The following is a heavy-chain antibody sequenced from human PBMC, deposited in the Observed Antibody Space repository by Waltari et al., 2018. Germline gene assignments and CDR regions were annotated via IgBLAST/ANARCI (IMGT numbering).Heavy chain of an antibody. CDR3: ARDGGDGYNSKFDP. D-gene: IGHD5-12*01. Sequence: QVQLVQSGAEVKKPGSSVKVSCKASGGTFSSYTISWVRQAPGQGLEWMGRIIPTLGIANYARKFQGRVTIHADKSTSTAYMELGNLRSEDTAVYYCARDGGDGYNSKFDPWGQGTLVTVSS. CDR1: GGTFSSYT. V-gene: IGHV1-69*08. CDR2: IIPTLGIA. J-gene: IGHJ5*02.